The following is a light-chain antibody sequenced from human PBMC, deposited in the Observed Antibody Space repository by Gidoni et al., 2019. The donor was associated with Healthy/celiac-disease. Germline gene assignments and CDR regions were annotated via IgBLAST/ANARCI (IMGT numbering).Light chain of an antibody. CDR3: SSYTSSSTLGV. J-gene: IGLJ3*02. V-gene: IGLV2-14*01. CDR2: EVS. CDR1: SSDVGGYNY. Sequence: QSALTQPASVSRSPGQSITISCTGTSSDVGGYNYVSWYQQHTGKAPKLMIYEVSNRPSGVSNRFSGSKSGNTASLTISGLQAEDEADYYCSSYTSSSTLGVFGGGTKLTVL.